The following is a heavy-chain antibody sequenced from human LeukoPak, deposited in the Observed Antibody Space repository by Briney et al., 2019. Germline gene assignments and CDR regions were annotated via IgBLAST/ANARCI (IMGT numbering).Heavy chain of an antibody. CDR1: GGSISSYY. D-gene: IGHD6-19*01. Sequence: SETLSLTCTVSGGSISSYYWSWIWQPAGKGLEWIGRIYTSGSTNYNPSLKSRVTMSVDTSKNQFSLKLSSVTAVDTAVYYCAKGGPRGPSGWYKDYYYGMDVWGQGTTVTVSS. V-gene: IGHV4-4*07. CDR3: AKGGPRGPSGWYKDYYYGMDV. J-gene: IGHJ6*02. CDR2: IYTSGST.